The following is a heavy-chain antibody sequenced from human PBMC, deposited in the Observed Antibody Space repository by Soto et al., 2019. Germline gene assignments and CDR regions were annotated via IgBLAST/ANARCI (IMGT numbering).Heavy chain of an antibody. D-gene: IGHD2-8*01. Sequence: SETLSLTCTVSGVSLSTGGHYWTWLPQDPEKGLEWLVYIYYSENNYSYPSLDGRVTISLDTSKNQFSLTLTSVTAADTAFYYYARIDPPLMLDWFDPWGKGTLVTVSS. CDR1: GVSLSTGGHY. J-gene: IGHJ5*02. CDR3: ARIDPPLMLDWFDP. CDR2: IYYSENN. V-gene: IGHV4-61*08.